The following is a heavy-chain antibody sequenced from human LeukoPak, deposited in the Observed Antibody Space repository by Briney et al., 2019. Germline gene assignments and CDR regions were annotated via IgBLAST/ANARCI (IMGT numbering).Heavy chain of an antibody. CDR3: AKANGDGGGDFDY. D-gene: IGHD4-17*01. J-gene: IGHJ4*02. CDR1: GFTFDDYA. Sequence: GRSLRLSCAASGFTFDDYAMHWVRQAPGKGLEWVSGISWNSGSIGYADSVKGRFTISRDNAKNSLYLQTNSLRAEDTALYYCAKANGDGGGDFDYWGQGTLVTVSS. V-gene: IGHV3-9*01. CDR2: ISWNSGSI.